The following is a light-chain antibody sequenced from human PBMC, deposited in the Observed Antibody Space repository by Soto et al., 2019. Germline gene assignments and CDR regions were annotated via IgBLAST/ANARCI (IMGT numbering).Light chain of an antibody. CDR1: QDISNY. Sequence: DIQMTQSPSSLSASVGDRVTITCQASQDISNYLNWYQQKPGKAPKLPIYDASSLEAGVPSRFSASGSGTDFTFTIISLQPEDIATYYCQQYINLPYTFGQGTKLEI. J-gene: IGKJ2*01. CDR2: DAS. V-gene: IGKV1-33*01. CDR3: QQYINLPYT.